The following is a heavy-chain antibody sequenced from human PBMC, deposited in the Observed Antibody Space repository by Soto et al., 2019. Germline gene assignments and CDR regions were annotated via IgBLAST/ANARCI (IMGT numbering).Heavy chain of an antibody. CDR3: ARIERAAGTGPYYYYGMDV. D-gene: IGHD6-13*01. V-gene: IGHV2-26*01. Sequence: SGPTLVNPTETLTLTCTVYGFSLSNARMGVSWIRQPPGKALEWLAHIFSNDEKSYSTSLKSRLTISKDTSKSQVVLTMTNMDPVDTATYYCARIERAAGTGPYYYYGMDVWGQGTTVTVSS. CDR2: IFSNDEK. J-gene: IGHJ6*02. CDR1: GFSLSNARMG.